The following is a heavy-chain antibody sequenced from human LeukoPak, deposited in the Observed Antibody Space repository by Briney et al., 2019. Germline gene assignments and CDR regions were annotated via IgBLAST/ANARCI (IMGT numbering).Heavy chain of an antibody. J-gene: IGHJ4*02. CDR3: ATGLGVVVPTSRQNDY. V-gene: IGHV1-24*01. CDR1: GYTLTELS. D-gene: IGHD2-2*01. Sequence: PGASVKVSCKVSGYTLTELSMHWVRQAPGKGLEWMGGFDPEDGETIYAQKFQGRVTMTEDTSTDTAYMELSSLRSGDTAVYYCATGLGVVVPTSRQNDYWGQGTLVTVSS. CDR2: FDPEDGET.